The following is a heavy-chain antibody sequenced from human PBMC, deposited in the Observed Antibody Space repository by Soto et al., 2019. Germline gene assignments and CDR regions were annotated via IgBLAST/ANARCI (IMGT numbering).Heavy chain of an antibody. CDR3: ARQGDYIWGSYRHFDY. CDR1: GGSISSYY. V-gene: IGHV4-59*08. J-gene: IGHJ4*02. Sequence: SETLSLTCTVSGGSISSYYWSWIRQPPGKGLEWTGYIYYSGSTNYNPSLKSRVTISVDTSKNQFSLKLSSVTAADTAVYYCARQGDYIWGSYRHFDYWGQGTLVTVSS. D-gene: IGHD3-16*02. CDR2: IYYSGST.